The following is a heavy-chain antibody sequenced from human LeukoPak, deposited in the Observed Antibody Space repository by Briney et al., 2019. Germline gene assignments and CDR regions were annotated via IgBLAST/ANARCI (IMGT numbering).Heavy chain of an antibody. V-gene: IGHV3-30*02. Sequence: GGSLRLSCAASGFTFSSYGMHWVRQAPGKGLEWVAFIRYDGSNKYYADSVKGRFTISRDNSKNTLYLQMNSLRAEDTAVYYCAKDGREYSGTNFDYWGQGTLVTVSS. J-gene: IGHJ4*02. D-gene: IGHD1-26*01. CDR2: IRYDGSNK. CDR1: GFTFSSYG. CDR3: AKDGREYSGTNFDY.